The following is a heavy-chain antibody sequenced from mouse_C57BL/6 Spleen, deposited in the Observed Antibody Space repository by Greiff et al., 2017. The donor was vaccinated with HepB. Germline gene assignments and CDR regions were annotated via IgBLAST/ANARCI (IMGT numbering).Heavy chain of an antibody. Sequence: VQLQQSGAELARPGASVKLSCKASGYTFTSYGISWVKQRTGQGLEWIGEIYPRSGNTYYNEKFKGKATLTADKSSSTAYMELRSLTSEDSAVYFCASGGYDYDSYVRASWGQGTSVTVSS. CDR2: IYPRSGNT. V-gene: IGHV1-81*01. CDR3: ASGGYDYDSYVRAS. CDR1: GYTFTSYG. D-gene: IGHD2-4*01. J-gene: IGHJ4*01.